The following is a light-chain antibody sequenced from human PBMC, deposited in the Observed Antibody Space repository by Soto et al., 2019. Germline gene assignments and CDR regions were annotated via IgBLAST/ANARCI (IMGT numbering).Light chain of an antibody. V-gene: IGKV1-8*01. CDR3: QQYYSYPPL. CDR1: QGISSY. Sequence: AIRMTQSPSSFSASTGDRFTITCRASQGISSYLAWYQQKPGKAPKLLIYAASTSQSGVPSRFSGSGSGTDFTLTISCLQSEDFATYYCQQYYSYPPLFGQGTKVDIK. CDR2: AAS. J-gene: IGKJ1*01.